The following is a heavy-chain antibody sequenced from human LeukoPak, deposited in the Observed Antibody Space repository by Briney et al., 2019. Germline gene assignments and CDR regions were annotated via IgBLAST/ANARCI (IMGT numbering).Heavy chain of an antibody. D-gene: IGHD3-22*01. V-gene: IGHV4-4*07. CDR2: IYTSGNT. CDR1: GGSISSCY. Sequence: SETLSLTCTVSGGSISSCYWNWIRQPAGKGLEWIGRIYTSGNTNYSPSLKSRVTISVDKSKNQFSLKLSSVTAADTAVYYCAGTDTSGYDRFDYWGQGALVTVSS. J-gene: IGHJ4*02. CDR3: AGTDTSGYDRFDY.